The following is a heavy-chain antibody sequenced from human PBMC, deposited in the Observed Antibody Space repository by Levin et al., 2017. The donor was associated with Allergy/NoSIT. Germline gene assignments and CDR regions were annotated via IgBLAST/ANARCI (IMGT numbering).Heavy chain of an antibody. V-gene: IGHV4-4*02. CDR1: GGSISSSNW. CDR2: IYHSGST. J-gene: IGHJ4*02. Sequence: RSSETLSLTCAVSGGSISSSNWWSWVRQPPGKGLEWIGEIYHSGSTNYNPSLKSRVTISVDKSKNQFSLKLSSVTAADTAVYYCATGYSYGLGVDYWGQGTLVTVSS. D-gene: IGHD5-18*01. CDR3: ATGYSYGLGVDY.